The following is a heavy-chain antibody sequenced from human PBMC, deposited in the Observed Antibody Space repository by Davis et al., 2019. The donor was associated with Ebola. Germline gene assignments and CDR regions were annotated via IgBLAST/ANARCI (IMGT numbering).Heavy chain of an antibody. V-gene: IGHV3-7*03. CDR2: IKQDGGEK. Sequence: GGSLRLSCAASGFTFSSYGMHWVRQAPEKGPEWVAIIKQDGGEKYYVDSVKGRFTISRDNAKNSVFLQMNSLRGEDTALYYCASGDGRGSSYDMDVWGQGTTVTVSS. J-gene: IGHJ6*02. D-gene: IGHD5-12*01. CDR1: GFTFSSYG. CDR3: ASGDGRGSSYDMDV.